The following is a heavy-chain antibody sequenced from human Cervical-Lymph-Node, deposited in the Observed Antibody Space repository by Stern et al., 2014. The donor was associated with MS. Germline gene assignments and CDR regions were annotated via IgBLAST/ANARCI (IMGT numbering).Heavy chain of an antibody. CDR2: IWYDGSNR. Sequence: VQLVASGGGVVQPGRSLRLSCAASGFTFSSSGMHWVRQAPGQGLEWLAIIWYDGSNRYYADSVKGRFTISRDNSKNTLYLQMNSLRAEDTAVYYCAREGGNTAEYFQHWGQGTLVTVSS. D-gene: IGHD4-23*01. J-gene: IGHJ1*01. V-gene: IGHV3-33*01. CDR3: AREGGNTAEYFQH. CDR1: GFTFSSSG.